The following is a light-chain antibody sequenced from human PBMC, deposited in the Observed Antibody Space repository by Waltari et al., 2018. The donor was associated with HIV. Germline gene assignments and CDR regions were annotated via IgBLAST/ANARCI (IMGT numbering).Light chain of an antibody. CDR2: AAS. Sequence: DIQMTQSPSSLSASVGDRVTITCRASQGISNHLAWYQQKPGKVPKLLIYAASTLQSGVSSRFSGSGSGTEFTLTISSLQPEDVATYYCQKYNSAPWTFGQGTKVEIK. CDR3: QKYNSAPWT. J-gene: IGKJ1*01. CDR1: QGISNH. V-gene: IGKV1-27*01.